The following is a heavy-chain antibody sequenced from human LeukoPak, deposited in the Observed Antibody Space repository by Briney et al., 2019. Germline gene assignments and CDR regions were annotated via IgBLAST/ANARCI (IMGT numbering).Heavy chain of an antibody. CDR2: INPNSGGT. D-gene: IGHD2/OR15-2a*01. V-gene: IGHV1-2*02. J-gene: IGHJ3*02. CDR1: GYTFTGYY. CDR3: AXXXXXXTSDDAFDI. Sequence: ASVKVSCKASGYTFTGYYMHWVRQAPGQGLEWMGWINPNSGGTNYAQKFQGRVTMTRDTSISTAYMELSRLRSDDTAVYYCAXXXXXXTSDDAFDIWGQGTMVTVSS.